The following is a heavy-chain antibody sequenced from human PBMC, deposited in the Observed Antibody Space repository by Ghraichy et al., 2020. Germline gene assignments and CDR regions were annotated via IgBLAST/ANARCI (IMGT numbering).Heavy chain of an antibody. J-gene: IGHJ4*02. Sequence: SEPLSLTCTVSGGSISSYYWSWIRQTPGKGLEWIGYINYSGNTKYNPSLKSRVTITVGTPKNQFSLKLSSVTAADTAVYYCARLDYYDSIGYYYPTGPFDYWGQGTLVSVSS. CDR1: GGSISSYY. CDR2: INYSGNT. V-gene: IGHV4-59*01. CDR3: ARLDYYDSIGYYYPTGPFDY. D-gene: IGHD3-22*01.